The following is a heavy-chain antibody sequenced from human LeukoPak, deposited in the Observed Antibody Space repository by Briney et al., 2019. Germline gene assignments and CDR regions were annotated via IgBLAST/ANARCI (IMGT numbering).Heavy chain of an antibody. CDR1: DDSFSSHY. CDR3: ARDIRNSGSYYSDY. J-gene: IGHJ4*02. Sequence: PSETLSLTCAVSDDSFSSHYWTWIRQPPGKGLEWIGYISYIGSTNYNPSLKSRVTMSVDRSRNQFSLKLSSVTAADTALYFCARDIRNSGSYYSDYWGRGTLVTVSS. V-gene: IGHV4-59*11. D-gene: IGHD3-10*01. CDR2: ISYIGST.